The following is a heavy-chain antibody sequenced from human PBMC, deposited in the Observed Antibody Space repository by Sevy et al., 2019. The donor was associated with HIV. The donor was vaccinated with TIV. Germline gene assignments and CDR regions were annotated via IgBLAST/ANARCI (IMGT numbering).Heavy chain of an antibody. Sequence: GGSLRLSCVASGFTFSSYEMNWVRQAPGKGLEWVSYISNSGTSMYYSDSVKGRFTISRDNARNSLYLQMNSLRAEDTAVYYCARDRRNYGGQYFDYWGQGTLVTVSS. CDR2: ISNSGTSM. J-gene: IGHJ4*02. D-gene: IGHD1-7*01. V-gene: IGHV3-48*03. CDR3: ARDRRNYGGQYFDY. CDR1: GFTFSSYE.